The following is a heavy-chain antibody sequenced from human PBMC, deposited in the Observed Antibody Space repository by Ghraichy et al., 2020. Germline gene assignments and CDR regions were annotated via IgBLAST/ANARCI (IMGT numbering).Heavy chain of an antibody. Sequence: GGSLRLSCSASGFIFNNYGMHWVRQAPGKGLEWVALISYDGSDKFYADSVKGRFIISRDSSKNTVDLQLSSLRTEDSAVYYCARGSYVAPRPYGMDVWGQGTTVTVAS. D-gene: IGHD6-6*01. CDR3: ARGSYVAPRPYGMDV. V-gene: IGHV3-30*03. J-gene: IGHJ6*02. CDR2: ISYDGSDK. CDR1: GFIFNNYG.